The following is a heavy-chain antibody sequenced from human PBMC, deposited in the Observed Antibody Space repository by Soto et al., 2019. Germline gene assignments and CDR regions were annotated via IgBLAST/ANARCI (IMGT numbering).Heavy chain of an antibody. Sequence: GASVKVSCKASGYTFTGYYMHWVRQAPGQGLEWMGWINPNSGGTNYAQKFQGRVTMTRDTSISTAYMELSRLRSDDTAVYYFARAGGSSSWSYEYNWFDPWGQGTLVTVSS. V-gene: IGHV1-2*02. CDR2: INPNSGGT. J-gene: IGHJ5*02. D-gene: IGHD6-13*01. CDR3: ARAGGSSSWSYEYNWFDP. CDR1: GYTFTGYY.